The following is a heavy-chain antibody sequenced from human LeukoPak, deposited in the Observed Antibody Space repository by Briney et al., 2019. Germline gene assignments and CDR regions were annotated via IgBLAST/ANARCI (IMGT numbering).Heavy chain of an antibody. J-gene: IGHJ6*02. CDR2: IYYSGST. V-gene: IGHV4-31*03. CDR1: GGSISSGGYY. Sequence: PSQTLSLTCTVSGGSISSGGYYWSWIRQHPGKGLEWIGYIYYSGSTYYNPSLKSRVTISVDTSKNQFSLKLSSVTAADTAVYYCARELSHDSSGYYPLYYYYGMDVWGQGTTVTVSS. D-gene: IGHD3-22*01. CDR3: ARELSHDSSGYYPLYYYYGMDV.